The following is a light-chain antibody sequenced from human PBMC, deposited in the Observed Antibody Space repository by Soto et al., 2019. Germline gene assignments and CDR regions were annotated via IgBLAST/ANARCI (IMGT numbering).Light chain of an antibody. J-gene: IGKJ4*01. CDR1: QSVGIY. CDR2: DAT. Sequence: VLTQSPATLSLSPGERATLFCKASQSVGIYMGWFQQKPGQAPRVLIYDATNRAGGVPARFSGSGSGTDFTLTXSSXXAEDSAVYYCQQRDIWPPLTFGGGTKLEIK. CDR3: QQRDIWPPLT. V-gene: IGKV3-11*01.